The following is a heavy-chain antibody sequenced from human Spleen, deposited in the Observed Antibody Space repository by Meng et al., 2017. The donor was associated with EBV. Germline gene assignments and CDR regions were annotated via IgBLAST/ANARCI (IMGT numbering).Heavy chain of an antibody. CDR3: AREGGRRVDY. Sequence: VQRQESGPGLVKPSPALSLTCAVSGGSISSGGYYWSWIRQPPGKGLEWIGYIYYSGSTYYSPSLKSRVTISVDTSKNQFSLKLSSVTAADTAVYYCAREGGRRVDYWGQGTLVTVSS. D-gene: IGHD3-16*01. J-gene: IGHJ4*02. V-gene: IGHV4-30-4*01. CDR1: GGSISSGGYY. CDR2: IYYSGST.